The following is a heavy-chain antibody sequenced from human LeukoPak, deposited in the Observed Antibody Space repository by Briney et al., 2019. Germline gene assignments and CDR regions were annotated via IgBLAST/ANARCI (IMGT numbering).Heavy chain of an antibody. D-gene: IGHD2-2*01. CDR3: ARDKLPAPWDGMDV. V-gene: IGHV3-23*01. Sequence: GGSLRLSCAASGFTFSSYAMSWVRQAPGKGLECVSGISAGGGSTYYADSVKGRLTVSRDNSKNTLYLQMNSLRPEDTAVYYCARDKLPAPWDGMDVWGQGTTVTVSS. J-gene: IGHJ6*02. CDR2: ISAGGGST. CDR1: GFTFSSYA.